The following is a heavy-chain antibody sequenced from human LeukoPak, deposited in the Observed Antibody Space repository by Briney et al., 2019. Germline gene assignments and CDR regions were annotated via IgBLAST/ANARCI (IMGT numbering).Heavy chain of an antibody. V-gene: IGHV3-7*01. J-gene: IGHJ6*02. CDR1: GFTFSSYW. CDR2: IKQDGSEK. Sequence: PGGSLRLSCAASGFTFSSYWMSWVRQAPGKGLEWVANIKQDGSEKYYVDSVKGRFTISRDNAKNSLYLQTNSLRAEDTAVYYCAREYDSSGYYYPYYGMDVWGQGTTVTVSS. CDR3: AREYDSSGYYYPYYGMDV. D-gene: IGHD3-22*01.